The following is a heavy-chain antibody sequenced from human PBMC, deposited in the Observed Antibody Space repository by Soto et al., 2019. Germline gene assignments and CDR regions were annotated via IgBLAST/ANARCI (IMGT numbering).Heavy chain of an antibody. CDR2: IYSGGST. Sequence: GGSLRLSCAASGFTVSSNYMSWVRQAPGKGLEWVSVIYSGGSTYYADSVKGRFAISRDNSKNTLYLQMNGLRAEDTAVYYCARDLIDTWYYYDSSGPSPYYGMDVWGQGTTVTSP. J-gene: IGHJ6*02. CDR1: GFTVSSNY. CDR3: ARDLIDTWYYYDSSGPSPYYGMDV. D-gene: IGHD3-22*01. V-gene: IGHV3-53*01.